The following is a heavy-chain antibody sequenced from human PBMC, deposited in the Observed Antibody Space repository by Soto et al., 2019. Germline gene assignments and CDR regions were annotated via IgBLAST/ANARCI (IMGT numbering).Heavy chain of an antibody. Sequence: EVPLLESGGGLVQPGGSLRLSCAASGFTFNNYAMSWVRQAPGRGLEWVSAIIGSGNIIHYADSVKGRFTISRDNSKNTLYLQVSSLRAEDTAVYYCARAISSSWSYFDYWGQGTLVTVSS. CDR3: ARAISSSWSYFDY. D-gene: IGHD6-13*01. V-gene: IGHV3-23*01. J-gene: IGHJ4*02. CDR1: GFTFNNYA. CDR2: IIGSGNII.